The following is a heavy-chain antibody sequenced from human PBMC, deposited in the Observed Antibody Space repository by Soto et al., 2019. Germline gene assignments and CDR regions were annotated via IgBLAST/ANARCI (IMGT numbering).Heavy chain of an antibody. CDR1: GFSFNTSG. D-gene: IGHD2-21*02. CDR3: ATKVRVTNYLYYGMDV. J-gene: IGHJ6*02. Sequence: QVQLVESWGGVVQPWRALRLSCAASGFSFNTSGMHWVQQAPGKGLEWVAVIAFDGSQELYGDSVRGRFTISRDNAKNTLFLQMNSLTPEDTAVYYCATKVRVTNYLYYGMDVWGQGTTVTVSS. V-gene: IGHV3-30*03. CDR2: IAFDGSQE.